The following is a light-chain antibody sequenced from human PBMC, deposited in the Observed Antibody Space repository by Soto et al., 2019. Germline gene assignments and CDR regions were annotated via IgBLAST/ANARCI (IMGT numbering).Light chain of an antibody. V-gene: IGKV3-20*01. Sequence: ELVLTQSPGTLSLSVGQRATLSCRASQNIRSNYVAWYQQKPGQAPRLLIFGSSSTATGIPDRFSGSGSGTDFTLTISRLEPEDSAVYYCQQYGFEPLTFGGGTRVEI. CDR1: QNIRSNY. J-gene: IGKJ4*01. CDR3: QQYGFEPLT. CDR2: GSS.